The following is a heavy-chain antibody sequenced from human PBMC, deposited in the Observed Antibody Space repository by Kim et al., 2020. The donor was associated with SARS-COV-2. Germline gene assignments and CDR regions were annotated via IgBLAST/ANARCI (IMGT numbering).Heavy chain of an antibody. D-gene: IGHD6-13*01. J-gene: IGHJ4*02. V-gene: IGHV4-39*01. CDR3: TRHLSGSSWFDY. Sequence: YYNPSLKSRVPLSVETSKNQFSLKLSSVTAADTAVFYCTRHLSGSSWFDYWGQGTLVTVSS.